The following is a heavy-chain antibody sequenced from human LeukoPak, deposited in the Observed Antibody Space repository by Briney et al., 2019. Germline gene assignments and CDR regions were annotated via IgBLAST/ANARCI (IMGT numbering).Heavy chain of an antibody. D-gene: IGHD3-22*01. CDR2: IWYDGSNK. CDR3: ARVASSGSSDY. V-gene: IGHV3-33*01. J-gene: IGHJ4*02. CDR1: GFSFSSYG. Sequence: GGSLRLSCAASGFSFSSYGMHWVRQAPGKGLEWVAVIWYDGSNKYYADSVKGRFTISRDNSKNTLYLQMNSLRAEDTAVYYCARVASSGSSDYWGQGTLVTVSS.